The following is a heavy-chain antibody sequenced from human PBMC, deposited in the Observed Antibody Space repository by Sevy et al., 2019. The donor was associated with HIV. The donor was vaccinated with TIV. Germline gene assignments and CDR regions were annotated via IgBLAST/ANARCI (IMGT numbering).Heavy chain of an antibody. J-gene: IGHJ6*02. CDR2: IFPADSDT. V-gene: IGHV5-51*01. CDR3: ARARGIPHYYYGMDV. D-gene: IGHD1-26*01. Sequence: GESLKISCKASGHSFTTSWIGWVRQMPGKGLEWMGIIFPADSDTRYSPSCQGQVTISADNSISTAYLQWSSLKASDTAMYYCARARGIPHYYYGMDVWGQGTTVTVSS. CDR1: GHSFTTSW.